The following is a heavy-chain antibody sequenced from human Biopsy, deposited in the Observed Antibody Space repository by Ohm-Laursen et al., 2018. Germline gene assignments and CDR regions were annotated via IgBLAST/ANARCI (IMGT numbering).Heavy chain of an antibody. V-gene: IGHV4-34*01. CDR2: INQSGST. CDR3: ARGSGYFKLDV. J-gene: IGHJ6*02. CDR1: GESSSGYF. Sequence: SGTLSLTCAVNGESSSGYFWNWIRQPPGKGLEWIGEINQSGSTKYNPSLKRRATLSADPSNSQFSLRLTSVTAADTAIYYCARGSGYFKLDVWGQGTTVTVSS. D-gene: IGHD5-12*01.